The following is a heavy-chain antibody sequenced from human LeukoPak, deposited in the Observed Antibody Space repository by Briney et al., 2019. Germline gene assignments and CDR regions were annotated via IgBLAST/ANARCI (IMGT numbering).Heavy chain of an antibody. CDR2: ISGSGGST. V-gene: IGHV3-23*01. J-gene: IGHJ4*02. CDR3: ARGRDSSSSYPGY. D-gene: IGHD6-6*01. Sequence: GGSLRLSCAASGFTFRRYAMSWVRQAPGKGLEWVSAISGSGGSTYYADSVKGRFTISRDNSKNTLYLQMNSLRAEDTAVYYCARGRDSSSSYPGYWGQGTLVTVSS. CDR1: GFTFRRYA.